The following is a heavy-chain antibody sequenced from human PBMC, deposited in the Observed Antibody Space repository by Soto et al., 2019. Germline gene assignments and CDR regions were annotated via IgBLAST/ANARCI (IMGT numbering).Heavy chain of an antibody. J-gene: IGHJ6*02. CDR3: ARDRVRVRGAWIGYDMGV. CDR2: IRDKGNSYTT. V-gene: IGHV3-72*01. Sequence: EVQLVESGGGLVQPGGSLRLSCAASGFTLSDHYMDWVRQAPGKGLEWVGRIRDKGNSYTTEYAASVKGRFTISRDDSQNSLYLQMNSLKTEDTAVYYCARDRVRVRGAWIGYDMGVWGRGTTVTVSS. CDR1: GFTLSDHY. D-gene: IGHD3-10*01.